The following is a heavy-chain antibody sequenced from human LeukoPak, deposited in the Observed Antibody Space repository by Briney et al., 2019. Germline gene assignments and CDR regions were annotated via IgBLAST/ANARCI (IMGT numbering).Heavy chain of an antibody. J-gene: IGHJ6*03. CDR1: GYTFTSYD. D-gene: IGHD1-1*01. CDR2: INPNSGNT. Sequence: GASVKVSCKASGYTFTSYDINWVRQATGQGLEWMGWINPNSGNTGYGQKFQGRVTMTRNTSIRTAYMDLGRLRSEDTAVYYCARTGTASRNYYYYYMDVWGKGNTVTVSS. CDR3: ARTGTASRNYYYYYMDV. V-gene: IGHV1-8*01.